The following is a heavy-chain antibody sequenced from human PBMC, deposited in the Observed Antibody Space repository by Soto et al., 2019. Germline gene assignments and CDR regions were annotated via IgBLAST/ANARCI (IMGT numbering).Heavy chain of an antibody. V-gene: IGHV3-9*01. Sequence: SLRLSCAASGFTFADYAMHWVRQAPGKGLEWVSGISWNSGSIGYADSVKGRFTISRDNAKNSLYLQMNSLRSEDTALYYCAKDMREDLYYDFWSGYPGFDYWGQGT. D-gene: IGHD3-3*01. CDR3: AKDMREDLYYDFWSGYPGFDY. CDR2: ISWNSGSI. J-gene: IGHJ4*02. CDR1: GFTFADYA.